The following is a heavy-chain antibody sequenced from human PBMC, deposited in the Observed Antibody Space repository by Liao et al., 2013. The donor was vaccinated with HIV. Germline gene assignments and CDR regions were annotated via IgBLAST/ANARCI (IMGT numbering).Heavy chain of an antibody. CDR1: GGSFSGYY. CDR3: ARMGTSTEYYDMWSGYYSHVQQGTHFDH. J-gene: IGHJ4*02. D-gene: IGHD3-3*01. CDR2: LYFSGST. Sequence: QVQLQQWGAGLLKPSETLSLTCAVYGGSFSGYYWSWIRQPPGKGLEWIGSLYFSGSTYYNPSLKSRVSISVDTSKNQFSLKLSSVTAADTAMYYCARMGTSTEYYDMWSGYYSHVQQGTHFDHWGQGTLVTVSS. V-gene: IGHV4-34*01.